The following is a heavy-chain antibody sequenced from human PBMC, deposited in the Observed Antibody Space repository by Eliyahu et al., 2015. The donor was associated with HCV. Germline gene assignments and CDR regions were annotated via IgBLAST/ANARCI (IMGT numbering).Heavy chain of an antibody. CDR1: GFTFSSYS. CDR3: ATLLEMATIDGGLGYYYYYGMDV. D-gene: IGHD5-24*01. J-gene: IGHJ6*02. Sequence: EVQLVESGGGLVQPGGSLRLSCAASGFTFSSYSMNWVRQAPGKGLEWVSYISSSSSTIYYADSVKGRFTISRDNAKNSLYLQMNSLRDEDTAVYYCATLLEMATIDGGLGYYYYYGMDVWGQGTTVTVSS. V-gene: IGHV3-48*02. CDR2: ISSSSSTI.